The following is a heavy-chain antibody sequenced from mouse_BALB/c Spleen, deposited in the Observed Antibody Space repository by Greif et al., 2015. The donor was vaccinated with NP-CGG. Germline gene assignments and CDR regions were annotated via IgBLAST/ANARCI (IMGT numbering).Heavy chain of an antibody. D-gene: IGHD2-1*01. CDR2: IYPGGGYT. Sequence: VKLQESGAELVRPGTSEKISCKASGYTFTNYWLGWVKQRPGHGLEWIGDIYPGGGYTNYNEKFKGKATLTADTSSSTAYMQLSSLTSEDSAVYFCARGGGNYAYYFDYWGQGTTLTVSS. CDR3: ARGGGNYAYYFDY. J-gene: IGHJ2*01. V-gene: IGHV1-63*02. CDR1: GYTFTNYW.